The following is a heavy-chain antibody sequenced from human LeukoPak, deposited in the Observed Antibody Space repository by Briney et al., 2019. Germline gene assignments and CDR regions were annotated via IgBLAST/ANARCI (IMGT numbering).Heavy chain of an antibody. Sequence: PGGSLRLSCVTSGFNFSDSRMTWVRQAPGKGLQWVANVNRDGTEKHFLDSVEGRFTISRDNAKKSLYLQMSSLRPQDTAVYFCVRGDWYFESWGQGTLVTVSS. D-gene: IGHD2-21*01. J-gene: IGHJ4*02. V-gene: IGHV3-7*04. CDR2: VNRDGTEK. CDR1: GFNFSDSR. CDR3: VRGDWYFES.